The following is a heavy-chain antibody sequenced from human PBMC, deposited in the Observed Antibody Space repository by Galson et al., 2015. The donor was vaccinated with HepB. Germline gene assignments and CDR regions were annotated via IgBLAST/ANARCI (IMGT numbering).Heavy chain of an antibody. CDR3: AQGSGGYSY. CDR1: GFTFSDHV. J-gene: IGHJ4*02. V-gene: IGHV3-23*01. CDR2: ISDSGEST. Sequence: SLRLSCAASGFTFSDHVMTWVRQAPGKGLEWLAGISDSGESTYYADSVKGRFSVSRDNSKNTVYLQMNSLRSEDTAVYYCAQGSGGYSYWGQGTQVTVSS. D-gene: IGHD1-26*01.